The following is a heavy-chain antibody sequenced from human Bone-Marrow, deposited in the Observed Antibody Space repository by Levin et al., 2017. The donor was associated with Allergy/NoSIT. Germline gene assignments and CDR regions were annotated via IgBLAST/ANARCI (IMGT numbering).Heavy chain of an antibody. D-gene: IGHD1-20*01. CDR2: ISEDGTNK. CDR1: GFTFSNFV. CDR3: ARSLTGTTSGC. Sequence: GGSLRLSCVASGFTFSNFVMHWVRQAPGKGLEWVTFISEDGTNKYYVDSVKGRFTISRDNSKNTLFLHMNNLRPEDTAVYYCARSLTGTTSGCWGQGTLVTVSS. V-gene: IGHV3-30*03. J-gene: IGHJ4*02.